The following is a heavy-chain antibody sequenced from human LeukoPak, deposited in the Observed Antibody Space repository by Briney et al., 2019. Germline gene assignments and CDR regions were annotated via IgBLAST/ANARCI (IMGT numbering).Heavy chain of an antibody. CDR2: IFNNGNT. V-gene: IGHV4-39*01. Sequence: SETLSLTCTVSGGSISSSSYYWGWIRQPPGKGLQWIGSIFNNGNTHYNPSLKSRVTISVDTSKNQFSLKLSSVTAADTSIYHCARSPITYYDSRGYYYGFDYWGQGTLVTVSS. CDR3: ARSPITYYDSRGYYYGFDY. D-gene: IGHD3-22*01. J-gene: IGHJ4*02. CDR1: GGSISSSSYY.